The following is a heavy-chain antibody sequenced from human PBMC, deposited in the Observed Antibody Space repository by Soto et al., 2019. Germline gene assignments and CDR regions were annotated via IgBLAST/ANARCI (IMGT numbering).Heavy chain of an antibody. V-gene: IGHV3-21*01. Sequence: GESLTLSCAVPGFTFSSCSMNWVRQAPGKGLEWVSSISSSSSYIYYADSVKGRFTISRDNAKNSLYLHMNSLRAEDTAVYYCLCSRVPFDHWGQGTLVTVSS. D-gene: IGHD6-13*01. CDR2: ISSSSSYI. J-gene: IGHJ4*02. CDR1: GFTFSSCS. CDR3: LCSRVPFDH.